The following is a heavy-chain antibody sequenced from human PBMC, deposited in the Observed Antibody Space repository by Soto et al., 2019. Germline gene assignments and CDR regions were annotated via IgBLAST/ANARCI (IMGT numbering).Heavy chain of an antibody. Sequence: GGSLRLSCAASGFTFSSYSMNWVRQAPGKGLEWVSYISSSSSTIYYADSVKGRFTISRDNAKNSLHLQMNSLRAEDTAVYYCARETSRHYIWGMAPPGSVPKDVWGKGTTVTVSS. CDR2: ISSSSSTI. CDR3: ARETSRHYIWGMAPPGSVPKDV. V-gene: IGHV3-48*01. J-gene: IGHJ6*04. CDR1: GFTFSSYS. D-gene: IGHD3-16*01.